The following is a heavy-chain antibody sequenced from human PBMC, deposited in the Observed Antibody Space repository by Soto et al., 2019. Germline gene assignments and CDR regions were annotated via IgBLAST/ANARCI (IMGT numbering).Heavy chain of an antibody. J-gene: IGHJ4*02. V-gene: IGHV3-48*01. CDR3: TRDSLRGLGPY. CDR1: GFTFSTYS. CDR2: ISGSSGTI. Sequence: PGGSLRLSCAASGFTFSTYSMNWVRQAPGKGLEWLSYISGSSGTIYYADSVKGRFTVSRDNAKNSLYLQMDSLRVDDTAVYYCTRDSLRGLGPYWGQGTLVTVSS. D-gene: IGHD3-10*01.